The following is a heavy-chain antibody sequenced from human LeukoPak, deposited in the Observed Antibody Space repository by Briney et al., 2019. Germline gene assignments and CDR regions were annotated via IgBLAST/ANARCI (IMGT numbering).Heavy chain of an antibody. CDR1: GDSISDINHY. CDR3: ARGGSVGATYFDY. Sequence: SETLSLTCTVSGDSISDINHYWGWIRQPPGKELEWIGNIYYTGRTFYNPSLKSRVTISRDTSKNQFSLKLSSVTAADTAVYYCARGGSVGATYFDYWGQGTLVTVSS. D-gene: IGHD1-26*01. V-gene: IGHV4-39*07. J-gene: IGHJ4*02. CDR2: IYYTGRT.